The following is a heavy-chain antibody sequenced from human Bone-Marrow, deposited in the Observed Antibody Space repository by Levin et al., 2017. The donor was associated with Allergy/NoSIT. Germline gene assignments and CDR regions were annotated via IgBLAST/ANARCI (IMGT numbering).Heavy chain of an antibody. Sequence: GSLRLSCTVSGGSISGSSYFWGWIRQPPGKQLEWIGGVYYSGSTTFNPSLKSRVSISVDVSRNQFSLTMNSLTAADTALYYCARPLAGSGSYYIAYWGQGTLVTVSS. CDR3: ARPLAGSGSYYIAY. V-gene: IGHV4-39*01. CDR1: GGSISGSSYF. J-gene: IGHJ1*01. CDR2: VYYSGST. D-gene: IGHD3-10*01.